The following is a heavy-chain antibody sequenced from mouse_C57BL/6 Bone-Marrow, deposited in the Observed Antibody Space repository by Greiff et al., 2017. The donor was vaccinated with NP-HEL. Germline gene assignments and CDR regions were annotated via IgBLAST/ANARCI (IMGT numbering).Heavy chain of an antibody. Sequence: EVQRVESGGDLVKPGGSLKLSCAASGFTFSSYGMSWVRQTPDKRLEWVATISSGGSYTYYPDSVKGRFTISRDNAKNTLYLQMRSLKSEDTAMYYCARQGDYDYAMDYWGQGTSVTVSS. J-gene: IGHJ4*01. CDR2: ISSGGSYT. D-gene: IGHD2-4*01. CDR1: GFTFSSYG. V-gene: IGHV5-6*01. CDR3: ARQGDYDYAMDY.